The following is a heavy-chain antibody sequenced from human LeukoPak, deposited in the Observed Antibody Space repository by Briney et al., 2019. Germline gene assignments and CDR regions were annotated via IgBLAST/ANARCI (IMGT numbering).Heavy chain of an antibody. J-gene: IGHJ6*03. D-gene: IGHD3-10*01. Sequence: ASVKVSCKASGYTFTSYYMHWVRQAPGQGLEWMGIINPSGGSTSYAQKFQGRVTMTRDMSTSTVYMELSSLRSEDTAVYYCARARIVYGSGSYSYMDVWGKGTTVTVSS. V-gene: IGHV1-46*01. CDR1: GYTFTSYY. CDR2: INPSGGST. CDR3: ARARIVYGSGSYSYMDV.